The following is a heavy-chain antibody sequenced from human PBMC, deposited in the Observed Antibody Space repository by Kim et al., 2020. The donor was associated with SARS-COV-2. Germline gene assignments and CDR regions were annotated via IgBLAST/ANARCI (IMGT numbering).Heavy chain of an antibody. CDR3: GSAAHFWSGHYIDL. CDR2: INPYSGDT. Sequence: ASVKVSCKASGYTFTDYYIHWVRQAPGQGLEWMGWINPYSGDTNYAQKFQGRVTMTRETSISTPYVELTSLRSDDTAVYYCGSAAHFWSGHYIDLWGQGTLITVSP. J-gene: IGHJ4*01. D-gene: IGHD3-3*01. V-gene: IGHV1-2*02. CDR1: GYTFTDYY.